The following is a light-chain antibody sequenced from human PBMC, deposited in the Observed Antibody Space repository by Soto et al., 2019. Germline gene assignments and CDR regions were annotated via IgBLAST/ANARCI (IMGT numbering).Light chain of an antibody. CDR3: SSYAGSNTWV. V-gene: IGLV2-8*01. CDR1: SGDVGRYNY. CDR2: EVS. J-gene: IGLJ3*02. Sequence: QSVLTQPPSASGSPGQSVTISCTGTSGDVGRYNYVSWYQQHPRKAPKLLIYEVSKRPSGVPDRFSGSKSGNTASLTVSGLQAEDEAHYYCSSYAGSNTWVFCGGTKLTVL.